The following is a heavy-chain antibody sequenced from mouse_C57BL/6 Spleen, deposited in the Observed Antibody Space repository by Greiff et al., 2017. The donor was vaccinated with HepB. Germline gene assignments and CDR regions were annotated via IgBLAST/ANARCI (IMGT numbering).Heavy chain of an antibody. CDR2: IDPETGGT. J-gene: IGHJ4*01. D-gene: IGHD1-1*02. CDR1: GYTFTDYE. CDR3: TRWDYGAMDY. V-gene: IGHV1-15*01. Sequence: QVQLKESGAELVRPGASVTLSCKASGYTFTDYEMHWVKQTPVHGLDWIGAIDPETGGTAYNQKFKGKAILTADKSSSTAYMELRSLTSEDSAVYYCTRWDYGAMDYWGQGTSVTVSS.